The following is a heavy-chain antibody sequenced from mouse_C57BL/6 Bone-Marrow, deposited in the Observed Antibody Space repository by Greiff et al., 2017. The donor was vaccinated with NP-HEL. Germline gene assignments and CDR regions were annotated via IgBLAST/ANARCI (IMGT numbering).Heavy chain of an antibody. D-gene: IGHD2-1*01. Sequence: QVQLQQSGAELVKPGASVKLSCKASGYTFTSYWMHWVKQRPGRGLEGIGRIDPNSGGTKYNEKFKSKATLTVDKPSSTAYMQLSSLTSEDSAVYYCARCYYGTLDYWGQGTTLTVSS. CDR2: IDPNSGGT. CDR1: GYTFTSYW. CDR3: ARCYYGTLDY. V-gene: IGHV1-72*01. J-gene: IGHJ2*01.